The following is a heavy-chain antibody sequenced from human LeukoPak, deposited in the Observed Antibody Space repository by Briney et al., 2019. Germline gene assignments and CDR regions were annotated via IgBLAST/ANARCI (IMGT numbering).Heavy chain of an antibody. J-gene: IGHJ4*01. CDR1: GGSFSGYY. CDR2: INHSGST. D-gene: IGHD5-12*01. V-gene: IGHV4-34*01. CDR3: ARGLRRWLRDPFDY. Sequence: SETLSLTCAVYGGSFSGYYWSWIRQPPGKGLEWIGEINHSGSTNYNPSLKSRVTISVDTSKNQFSLKLRSVTAADTAVYYCARGLRRWLRDPFDYRGHRTLVTASS.